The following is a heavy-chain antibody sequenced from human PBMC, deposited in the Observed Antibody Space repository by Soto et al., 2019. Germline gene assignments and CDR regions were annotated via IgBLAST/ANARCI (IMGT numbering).Heavy chain of an antibody. V-gene: IGHV1-69*01. J-gene: IGHJ6*02. CDR2: IIPIFGTA. Sequence: VACKASGGTFSSYAISWVRQAPGQGLEWMGGIIPIFGTANYAQKFQGRVTITADESTSTAYMELSSLRSEDTAVYYCARCMYSSSWYDYYYGMDVWGQGTTVTVSS. CDR3: ARCMYSSSWYDYYYGMDV. CDR1: GGTFSSYA. D-gene: IGHD6-13*01.